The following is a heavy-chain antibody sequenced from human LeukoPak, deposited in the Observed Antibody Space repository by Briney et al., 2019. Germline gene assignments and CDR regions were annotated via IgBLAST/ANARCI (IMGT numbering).Heavy chain of an antibody. CDR3: ARQGVGAAAGIFDP. D-gene: IGHD6-13*01. J-gene: IGHJ5*02. Sequence: SETLSLTRTVSGGSISSSSYYWGWIRQPPGKGLEWIGSIYYSGSTYYNPSLKSRVTISVDTSKNQFSLKLSSVTAADTAVYYCARQGVGAAAGIFDPWGQGTLVTVSS. CDR1: GGSISSSSYY. V-gene: IGHV4-39*01. CDR2: IYYSGST.